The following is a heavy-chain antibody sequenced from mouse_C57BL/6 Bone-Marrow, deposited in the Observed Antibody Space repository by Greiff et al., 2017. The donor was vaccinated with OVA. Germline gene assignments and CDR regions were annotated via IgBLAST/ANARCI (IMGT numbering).Heavy chain of an antibody. Sequence: QVQLQQPGAELVKPGASVKLSCKASGYTFTSYWMHWVKQRPGRGLEWIGRIDPNSGGTKYNEKFKSKATLTVDKPSSTAYMQLSSLTSEDSAVYYCARDFVTTVVAKYFDVWGTGTTVTVSS. CDR1: GYTFTSYW. D-gene: IGHD1-1*01. J-gene: IGHJ1*03. CDR2: IDPNSGGT. CDR3: ARDFVTTVVAKYFDV. V-gene: IGHV1-72*01.